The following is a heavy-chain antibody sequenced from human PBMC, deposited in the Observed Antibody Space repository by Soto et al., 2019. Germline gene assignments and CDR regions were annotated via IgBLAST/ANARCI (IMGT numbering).Heavy chain of an antibody. V-gene: IGHV4-59*08. J-gene: IGHJ6*02. CDR1: GGSISSYY. CDR2: IYYSGST. CDR3: TTQGFGGLHGLVDV. D-gene: IGHD3-10*01. Sequence: SETLSLTCTVSGGSISSYYWSWIRQPPGKGLEWIGYIYYSGSTNYNPSLKSRVTISVDTSKNQFSLSLSSVTAADTAVYYCTTQGFGGLHGLVDVWGQGTTVTVS.